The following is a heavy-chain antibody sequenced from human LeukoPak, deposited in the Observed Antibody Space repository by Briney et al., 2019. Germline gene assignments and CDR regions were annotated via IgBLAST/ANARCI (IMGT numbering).Heavy chain of an antibody. D-gene: IGHD6-13*01. CDR1: GGSFSGYY. J-gene: IGHJ6*02. Sequence: SETLSLTCAVYGGSFSGYYWSWIRQPPGKGLEWIGEINHSGSTNYNPSLKSRVTISVDTSKNQFSLKLSSVTAADTAVYYCARDGAGPRYSSSWPRPYYYYYYGMDVWGQGTTVTVSS. V-gene: IGHV4-34*01. CDR2: INHSGST. CDR3: ARDGAGPRYSSSWPRPYYYYYYGMDV.